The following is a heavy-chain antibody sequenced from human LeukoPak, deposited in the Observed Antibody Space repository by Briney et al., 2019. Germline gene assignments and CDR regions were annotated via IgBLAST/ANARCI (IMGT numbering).Heavy chain of an antibody. CDR1: GGSFSGYY. CDR3: ARRRYYDSTGYLD. Sequence: SETLSLTCAVYGGSFSGYYWSWIRQPPGKGLEWIGEINHSGSTNYNPSLQSRVTISVDTSKNQFSLKLSSVTAADTGEYYCARRRYYDSTGYLDWGQGTLVSVST. V-gene: IGHV4-34*01. CDR2: INHSGST. J-gene: IGHJ1*01. D-gene: IGHD3-22*01.